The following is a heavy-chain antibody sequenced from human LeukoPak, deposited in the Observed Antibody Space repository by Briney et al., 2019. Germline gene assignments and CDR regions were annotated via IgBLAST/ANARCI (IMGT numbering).Heavy chain of an antibody. J-gene: IGHJ4*02. Sequence: GGSLRLSCSVSGFTFISYSMTWVRQAPGKGLEWVSSISGNGDSTYYADSVKGRFTISRDNSKDTLYLQMNSLRVDDTVVYYCAGQWLRLGAIDYWGQGTLVSVSS. CDR2: ISGNGDST. D-gene: IGHD5-12*01. CDR3: AGQWLRLGAIDY. V-gene: IGHV3-23*01. CDR1: GFTFISYS.